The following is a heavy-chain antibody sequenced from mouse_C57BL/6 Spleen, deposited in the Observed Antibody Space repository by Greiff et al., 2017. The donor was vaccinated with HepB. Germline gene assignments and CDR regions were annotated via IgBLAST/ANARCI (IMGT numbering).Heavy chain of an antibody. V-gene: IGHV1-18*01. CDR2: INPNNGGT. D-gene: IGHD1-1*01. CDR1: GYTFTDYN. CDR3: ARHAHYGSSHYYAMDY. J-gene: IGHJ4*01. Sequence: EVQLQQSGPELVKPGASVKIPCKASGYTFTDYNMDWVKQSHGKSLEWIGDINPNNGGTIYNQKFKGKATLTVDKSSSTAYMELRSLTSEDTAVYYCARHAHYGSSHYYAMDYWGQGTSVTVSS.